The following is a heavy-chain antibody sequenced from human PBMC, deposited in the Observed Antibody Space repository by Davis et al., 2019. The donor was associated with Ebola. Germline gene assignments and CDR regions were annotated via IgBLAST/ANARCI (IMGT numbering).Heavy chain of an antibody. CDR3: ASGCSSTSCPDY. D-gene: IGHD2-2*01. J-gene: IGHJ4*02. CDR1: GFTFSSYS. V-gene: IGHV3-21*04. Sequence: GGSLRLSCAASGFTFSSYSMNWVRQAPGKGLEWVSSISSSSSYIYYADSVKGRFTISRENAKNSLYLQMNSLRAEDTAVYYCASGCSSTSCPDYWGQGTLVTVSS. CDR2: ISSSSSYI.